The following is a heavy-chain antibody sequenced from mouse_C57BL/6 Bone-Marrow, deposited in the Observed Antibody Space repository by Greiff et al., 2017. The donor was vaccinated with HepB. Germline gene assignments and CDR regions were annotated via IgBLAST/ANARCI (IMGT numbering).Heavy chain of an antibody. CDR3: AISPSWFAY. CDR2: INPNSGGT. Sequence: VQLQQPGAELVKPGASVKLSCKASGYTFTSYWMHGVKQRPGQGLEWIGMINPNSGGTTYNEKFKSKATLTVDKSSSTAYMQLSSLTSEDSAVYYCAISPSWFAYWGQGTLVTVSA. V-gene: IGHV1-64*01. J-gene: IGHJ3*01. CDR1: GYTFTSYW.